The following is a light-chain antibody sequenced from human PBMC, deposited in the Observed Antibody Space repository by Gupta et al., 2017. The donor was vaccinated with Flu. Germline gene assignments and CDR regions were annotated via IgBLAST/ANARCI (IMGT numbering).Light chain of an antibody. CDR2: WAS. V-gene: IGKV4-1*01. CDR1: HSILYSSNNQHY. Sequence: SCKSSHSILYSSNNQHYLTWYQQKPGQPPKLLIYWASTRASGVPDRFSGSGSVTDFTLTISSLQAEDVAVYYCQHYYSSPYTFGQGTKVEIK. CDR3: QHYYSSPYT. J-gene: IGKJ2*01.